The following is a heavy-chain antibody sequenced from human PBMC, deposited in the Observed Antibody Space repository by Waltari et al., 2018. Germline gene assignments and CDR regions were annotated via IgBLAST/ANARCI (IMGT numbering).Heavy chain of an antibody. CDR1: GGSISTPRHY. J-gene: IGHJ3*01. D-gene: IGHD5-12*01. V-gene: IGHV4-39*01. CDR2: MSYDGAT. CDR3: ATYIGASVGTAAFDV. Sequence: QLQLQESGPGLVKPSETLSLSCSVSGGSISTPRHYWGWIRQPPGQGLEWIGTMSYDGATYTSPSLESRVALSRDTSKNQLSLTLASVTVADTAVYHCATYIGASVGTAAFDVWARAQWSPSLQ.